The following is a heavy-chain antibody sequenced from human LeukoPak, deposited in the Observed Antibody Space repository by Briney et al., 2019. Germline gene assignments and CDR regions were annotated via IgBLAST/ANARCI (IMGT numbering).Heavy chain of an antibody. D-gene: IGHD1-1*01. CDR3: TRGRYNNWFDP. CDR1: GGSISSGDYY. J-gene: IGHJ5*02. Sequence: SETLSLTCTVSGGSISSGDYYWSWTRQPPGKGLEWIGYIYYSGSTYYNPSLKSRVTISVDTSKNQFSLKLSSVTAADTAVYYCTRGRYNNWFDPWGQGTLVTVSS. V-gene: IGHV4-30-4*01. CDR2: IYYSGST.